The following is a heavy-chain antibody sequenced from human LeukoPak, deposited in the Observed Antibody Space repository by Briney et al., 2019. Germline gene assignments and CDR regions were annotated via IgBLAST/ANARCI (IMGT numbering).Heavy chain of an antibody. J-gene: IGHJ4*02. CDR1: GYSISSGYY. CDR2: IYHSGST. D-gene: IGHD3-22*01. V-gene: IGHV4-38-2*02. Sequence: SETLSLTCTVSGYSISSGYYWGWIRQPPGKGLEWIGSIYHSGSTYYNPSLKSRVTISVDTSKNQFSLKLSSVTAADTAVYYCAASHLPTYYYDSSGYYLDYWGQGTLVTVSS. CDR3: AASHLPTYYYDSSGYYLDY.